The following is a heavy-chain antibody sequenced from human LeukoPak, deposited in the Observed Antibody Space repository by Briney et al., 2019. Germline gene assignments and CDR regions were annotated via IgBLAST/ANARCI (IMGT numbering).Heavy chain of an antibody. D-gene: IGHD4-17*01. CDR1: GFTFSNFP. CDR3: TRGGTVNPCDY. J-gene: IGHJ4*02. V-gene: IGHV3-64*01. CDR2: ISSNGIST. Sequence: GGSLRLSCAASGFTFSNFPMHWVRQAPGKGREYVSGISSNGISTYYANSVKGRFTISRDNSKNTLYLQMGSLRAEDMAVYYCTRGGTVNPCDYWGQGTLVTVSS.